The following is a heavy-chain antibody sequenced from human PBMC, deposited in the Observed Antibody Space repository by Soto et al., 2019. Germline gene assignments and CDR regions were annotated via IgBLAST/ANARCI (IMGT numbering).Heavy chain of an antibody. J-gene: IGHJ6*02. V-gene: IGHV4-59*01. D-gene: IGHD3-3*01. CDR1: GGSISTDY. Sequence: QVQLQESGPGLVKPSETLSLTCTDYGGSISTDYWSWIRQPPGKSLEYIGFIYKGGSPNYNPSLESRVTISPDTSKNQFSLKLRSVTAADTAVYYCARGEWFLRGYGMDVWGRGTTVTVS. CDR3: ARGEWFLRGYGMDV. CDR2: IYKGGSP.